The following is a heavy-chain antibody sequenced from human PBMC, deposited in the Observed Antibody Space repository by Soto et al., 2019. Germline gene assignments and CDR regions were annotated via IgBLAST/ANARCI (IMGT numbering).Heavy chain of an antibody. CDR1: GFTFSSYA. V-gene: IGHV3-64*01. CDR2: ISTNGRNT. Sequence: GGSLRLSCAASGFTFSSYAMSWVRQAPGKGLEYVSSISTNGRNTYFPNSVKGRFTISRDNSKNTLWLQMASLRAEDMAVYYCARDYYYGSGRGGMDVWGQGTTVTVS. D-gene: IGHD3-10*01. J-gene: IGHJ6*02. CDR3: ARDYYYGSGRGGMDV.